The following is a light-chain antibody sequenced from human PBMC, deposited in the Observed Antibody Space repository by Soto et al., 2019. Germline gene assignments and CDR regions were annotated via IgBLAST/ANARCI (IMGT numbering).Light chain of an antibody. Sequence: QSVLTQPPSVSAAPGQKVTISCSGSSSNIGNNYVSWYQHLPGTAPKLLIYDNNERPSGIPDRFSGPKSGTSATLGITGLQTGDEADHYCGTWDTSLSAVVFGGGTKLTVL. CDR3: GTWDTSLSAVV. CDR1: SSNIGNNY. J-gene: IGLJ2*01. CDR2: DNN. V-gene: IGLV1-51*01.